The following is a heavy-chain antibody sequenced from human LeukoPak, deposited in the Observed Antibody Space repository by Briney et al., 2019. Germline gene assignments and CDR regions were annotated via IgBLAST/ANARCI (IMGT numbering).Heavy chain of an antibody. V-gene: IGHV3-23*01. CDR1: GFTFSSYA. CDR2: ISGSGGST. CDR3: GKDRGRGQLLSFDY. D-gene: IGHD2-2*01. Sequence: GGSLRLSCAASGFTFSSYAMSWVRQAPGKGLEWVSAISGSGGSTYYADSVKGRFTISRDNSKNTLYLQMNSLRAEDTAVYYCGKDRGRGQLLSFDYWGQGTLVTVSS. J-gene: IGHJ4*02.